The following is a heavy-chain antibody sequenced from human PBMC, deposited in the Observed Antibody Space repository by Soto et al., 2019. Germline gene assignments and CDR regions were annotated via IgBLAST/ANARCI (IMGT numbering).Heavy chain of an antibody. J-gene: IGHJ5*02. CDR3: VRLIGNSWLDV. CDR1: GDSVSSSSVT. D-gene: IGHD1-26*01. Sequence: SQTLSLTCAISGDSVSSSSVTWNWIRQSPSRGLEWLGRTYYRSKWYNDYAESVKSRITINPDTSKNQFSLHLNSVTPEDAAVYYCVRLIGNSWLDVRAQRTPVTVSS. CDR2: TYYRSKWYN. V-gene: IGHV6-1*01.